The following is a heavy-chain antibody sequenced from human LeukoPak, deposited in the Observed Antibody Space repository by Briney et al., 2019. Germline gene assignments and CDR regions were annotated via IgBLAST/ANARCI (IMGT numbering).Heavy chain of an antibody. D-gene: IGHD4-17*01. V-gene: IGHV3-21*01. Sequence: GGSLRLSCAAPGFTFSRYSMNWVLQAPGRGLDRDSSISSSSSYIYYADSLKGRFTISRDNAKNSLYLQMNSVRAEDTAVYFCARDRIIYGDYGDAFDIWGRGTMVTVSS. CDR3: ARDRIIYGDYGDAFDI. CDR2: ISSSSSYI. J-gene: IGHJ3*02. CDR1: GFTFSRYS.